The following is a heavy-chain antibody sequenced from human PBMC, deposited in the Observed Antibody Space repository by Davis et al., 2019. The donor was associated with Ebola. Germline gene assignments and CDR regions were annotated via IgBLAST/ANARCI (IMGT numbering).Heavy chain of an antibody. CDR3: ARAVTMVLPSGWFDP. CDR1: GYTFTRYG. Sequence: ASVKVPCKASGYTFTRYGISWVRQAPGQGLEWMGWTSAYNGNTNYAQNLQGRVTMTTDTSTSTAYMEVRSLRYDDTAVYYCARAVTMVLPSGWFDPWGQGTLVTVSS. CDR2: TSAYNGNT. J-gene: IGHJ5*02. D-gene: IGHD3-10*01. V-gene: IGHV1-18*01.